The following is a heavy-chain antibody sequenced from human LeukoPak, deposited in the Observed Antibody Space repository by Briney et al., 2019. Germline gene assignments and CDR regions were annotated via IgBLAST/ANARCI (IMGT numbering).Heavy chain of an antibody. D-gene: IGHD3-10*01. CDR3: AIIGVWFGEGNLSGYFDY. Sequence: SETLSLTCTVSGASISSSNYYWVWIRQPPGKGLEWIGSMYYGGSTYYNPALQSRVTISVDTSKNQFSLRLTSVTAADTAVYYCAIIGVWFGEGNLSGYFDYWGQGILVTVSS. V-gene: IGHV4-39*01. CDR2: MYYGGST. CDR1: GASISSSNYY. J-gene: IGHJ4*02.